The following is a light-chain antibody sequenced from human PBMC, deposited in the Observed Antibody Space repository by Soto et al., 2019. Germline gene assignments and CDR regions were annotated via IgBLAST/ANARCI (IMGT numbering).Light chain of an antibody. Sequence: EIVMTQSPATLSVSPGERATLSCRASQSVSSNLAWYQQKPGQAPRLLIYGASTRATGIPARFSGSWSGTECTLTISSLQSEDFAVYYGQQYNNWPPWTFGQGTKVEIK. CDR3: QQYNNWPPWT. CDR2: GAS. J-gene: IGKJ1*01. CDR1: QSVSSN. V-gene: IGKV3-15*01.